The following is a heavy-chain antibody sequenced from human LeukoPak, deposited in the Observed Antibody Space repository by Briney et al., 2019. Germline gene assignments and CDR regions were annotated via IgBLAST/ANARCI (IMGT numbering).Heavy chain of an antibody. D-gene: IGHD2-15*01. V-gene: IGHV3-30-3*01. J-gene: IGHJ4*02. Sequence: GGSLRLSCAASGFTFSSYAMHWVRQAPGKGLEWVAVISYDGSNKYYADSVKGRFTISRDNSKNTLYLQMNSLRAEDTAVYYCAGSFSGYSSSSLGGYWGQGTLVAVSS. CDR2: ISYDGSNK. CDR3: AGSFSGYSSSSLGGY. CDR1: GFTFSSYA.